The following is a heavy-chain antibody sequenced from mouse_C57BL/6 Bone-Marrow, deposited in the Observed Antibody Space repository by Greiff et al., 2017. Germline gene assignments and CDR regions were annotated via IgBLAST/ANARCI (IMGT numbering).Heavy chain of an antibody. J-gene: IGHJ3*01. CDR1: GYTFTDYY. CDR3: ARDYYGRGAY. D-gene: IGHD1-1*01. CDR2: INPNNGGT. V-gene: IGHV1-26*01. Sequence: EVQLQQSGPELVKPGASVKISCKASGYTFTDYYMNWVKQNHGKSLEWIGDINPNNGGTSYNQKFKGKATLTVDKSSSTAYMELRSLTSEDSAVYYCARDYYGRGAYWGQGTLVTVSS.